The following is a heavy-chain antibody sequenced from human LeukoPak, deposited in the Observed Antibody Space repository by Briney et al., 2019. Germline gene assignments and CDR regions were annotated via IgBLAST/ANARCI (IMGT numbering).Heavy chain of an antibody. D-gene: IGHD3-22*01. CDR1: GFTFSSYA. Sequence: GGSLRLSCAASGFTFSSYAMSWVRQAPGKGLEWVSAISGSGSTYYADSVKGRFTISRDNSKNTLYLQMNSLRAEDTAVYYCAKVATPYDSSGYYDYWGQGTLVTVSS. CDR2: ISGSGST. J-gene: IGHJ4*02. CDR3: AKVATPYDSSGYYDY. V-gene: IGHV3-23*01.